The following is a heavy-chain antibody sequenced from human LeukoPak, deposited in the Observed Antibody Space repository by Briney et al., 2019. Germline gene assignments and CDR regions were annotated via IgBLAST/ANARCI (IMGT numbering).Heavy chain of an antibody. J-gene: IGHJ1*01. V-gene: IGHV3-23*01. CDR3: AQQVGYCSSGSCYFTY. CDR1: GLTFNTYA. Sequence: GGSLRLSCAASGLTFNTYAMSWVRQAPGKGLEWVSAISNTGGSTYYADSVKGRFTISRDKSKNTLSLQMNSLRAEDTAVYYCAQQVGYCSSGSCYFTYWGQGTLVTVSS. CDR2: ISNTGGST. D-gene: IGHD2-15*01.